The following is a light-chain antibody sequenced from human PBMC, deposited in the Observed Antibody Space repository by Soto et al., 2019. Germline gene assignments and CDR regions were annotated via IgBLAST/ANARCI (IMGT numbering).Light chain of an antibody. J-gene: IGKJ1*01. CDR3: QQYNNWPRT. CDR1: QSVSSK. V-gene: IGKV3-15*01. CDR2: GAS. Sequence: EIVMTQSPATLSVSPGERATLSCRASQSVSSKLVWYQQKPGQAPRLLIYGASTRATGIPARFSGGGSATEFTLTISSLQSEDFALYYCQQYNNWPRTFGQGTKVEIK.